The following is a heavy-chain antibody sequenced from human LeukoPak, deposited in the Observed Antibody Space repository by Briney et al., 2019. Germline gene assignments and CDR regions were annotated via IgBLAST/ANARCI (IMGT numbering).Heavy chain of an antibody. Sequence: KPSETLSLTCVVYGGSFSDYYWSWIRQPPEKGLEWIGEVNHRGSANYNPSLKNRLTISVDTSRNQVSLKLASVTAADTAVYYCATYWNYPVDYWGQGTLVTVSS. CDR1: GGSFSDYY. CDR2: VNHRGSA. CDR3: ATYWNYPVDY. J-gene: IGHJ4*02. V-gene: IGHV4-34*01. D-gene: IGHD1-7*01.